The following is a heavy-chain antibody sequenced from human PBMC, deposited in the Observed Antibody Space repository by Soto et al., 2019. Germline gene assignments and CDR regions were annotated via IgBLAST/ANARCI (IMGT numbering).Heavy chain of an antibody. CDR2: INHSGST. D-gene: IGHD3-3*01. V-gene: IGHV4-34*01. CDR3: ARGPPTIFGVVIIERGWFEP. J-gene: IGHJ5*02. CDR1: GGSFSGYY. Sequence: SETLSLTCAVYGGSFSGYYWSGIRQPPGKGLEWIGEINHSGSTNYNPSLKSRVTISVDTPKNQFSLKLSPVTAADTAVYYCARGPPTIFGVVIIERGWFEPWGQGTMVTVSS.